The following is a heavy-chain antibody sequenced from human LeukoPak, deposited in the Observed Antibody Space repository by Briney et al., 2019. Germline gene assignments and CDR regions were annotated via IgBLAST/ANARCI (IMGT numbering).Heavy chain of an antibody. CDR3: ARVEGDSSGSLKWFDP. D-gene: IGHD3-22*01. CDR2: IYYSGST. Sequence: KPSETLSLTCTVSSGSISSGSYYWSWIRQPPGKGLEWIGYIYYSGSTNYNPSLKSRVTISVDTSKNQFSLKLSSVTAADTAVYYCARVEGDSSGSLKWFDPWGQGTLVTVSS. V-gene: IGHV4-61*01. J-gene: IGHJ5*02. CDR1: SGSISSGSYY.